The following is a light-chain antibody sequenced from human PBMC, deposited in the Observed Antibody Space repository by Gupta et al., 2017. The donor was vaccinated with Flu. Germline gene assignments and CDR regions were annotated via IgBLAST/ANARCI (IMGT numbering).Light chain of an antibody. J-gene: IGKJ2*01. CDR1: QSVGKW. CDR3: QQYYSYSYT. V-gene: IGKV1-5*03. Sequence: DIQMTQSPSTLSASVGDRVTITCRASQSVGKWLAWYQQKPGKAPKVLIYKASSLESEVPSRFSDSGSETEFTLTISSLQPDDFATYYCQQYYSYSYTFGQGTKLEIK. CDR2: KAS.